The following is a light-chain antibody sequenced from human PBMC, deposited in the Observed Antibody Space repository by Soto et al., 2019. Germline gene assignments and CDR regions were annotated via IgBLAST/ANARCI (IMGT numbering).Light chain of an antibody. CDR2: AAS. J-gene: IGKJ5*01. CDR3: QQLNSYPRT. Sequence: DIQMTQSPSSLSASVGDRVTITWRASQTISNYLNWYQQQPGKAPKLLIYAASSLQSGVPSRFSGSGSGTDFTLTISSLQPEDFATYYCQQLNSYPRTFGQGTRLEI. CDR1: QTISNY. V-gene: IGKV1-39*01.